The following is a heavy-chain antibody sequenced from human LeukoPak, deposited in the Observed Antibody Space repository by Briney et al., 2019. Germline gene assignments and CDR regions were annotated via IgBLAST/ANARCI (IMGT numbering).Heavy chain of an antibody. V-gene: IGHV3-23*01. CDR2: ISGSGGST. Sequence: GGSLRLSCAASGFTFSSYAMSWVRQAPGKGLEWVSAISGSGGSTYYADPVKGRFTISRDNSKNTLYLQMNSLRAEDTAVYYCATNTPSIVVVPAAMVYFDYWGQGTLVTVSS. CDR1: GFTFSSYA. D-gene: IGHD2-2*01. J-gene: IGHJ4*02. CDR3: ATNTPSIVVVPAAMVYFDY.